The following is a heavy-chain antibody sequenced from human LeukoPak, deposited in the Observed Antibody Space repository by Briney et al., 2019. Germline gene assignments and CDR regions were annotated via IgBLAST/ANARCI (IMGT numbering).Heavy chain of an antibody. CDR2: INPNSGGT. D-gene: IGHD6-19*01. Sequence: ASVKVSCKASGYTFTGYYMHWVRQAPGQGLEWMGWINPNSGGTNYAQKFQGRVTMTRDTSISTAYMELSRLRSDDTAVYYCARDMYSSGWLEPPENWFDPWGQGTLVTVSS. J-gene: IGHJ5*02. CDR3: ARDMYSSGWLEPPENWFDP. CDR1: GYTFTGYY. V-gene: IGHV1-2*02.